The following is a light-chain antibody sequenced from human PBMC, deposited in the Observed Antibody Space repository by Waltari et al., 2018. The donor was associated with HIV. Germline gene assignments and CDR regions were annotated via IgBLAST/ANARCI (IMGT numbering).Light chain of an antibody. CDR3: SSYTSSTILGV. V-gene: IGLV2-14*01. Sequence: QSALTQPASLSGSPGQSITISCTGTSSDVGGYNFVSWYQQHPGKAPKLIIYEVSNRPSGVSDRFSGSKSGNTASLIISGLQAEDEGDYYCSSYTSSTILGVSGGGTKVTVL. CDR1: SSDVGGYNF. CDR2: EVS. J-gene: IGLJ3*02.